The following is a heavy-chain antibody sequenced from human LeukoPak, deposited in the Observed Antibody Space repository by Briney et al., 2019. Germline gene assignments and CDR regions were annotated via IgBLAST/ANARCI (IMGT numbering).Heavy chain of an antibody. CDR2: ISYDGSNK. CDR3: AKGPSGGWPQVNY. V-gene: IGHV3-30*18. D-gene: IGHD6-19*01. Sequence: GGSLRLSCAASGFTFSSNGMHWVRQAPGKGLEWVAVISYDGSNKYYADSVKGRFTISRDNSKNTLYLQMNSLRAEDTAVYYCAKGPSGGWPQVNYWGQGTLVTVSS. CDR1: GFTFSSNG. J-gene: IGHJ4*02.